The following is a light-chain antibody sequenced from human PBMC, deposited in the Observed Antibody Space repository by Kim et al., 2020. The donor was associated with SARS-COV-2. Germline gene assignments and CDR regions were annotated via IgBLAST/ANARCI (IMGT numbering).Light chain of an antibody. CDR2: DAS. CDR1: QSIGGW. J-gene: IGKJ5*01. V-gene: IGKV1-5*01. Sequence: ESVGDSVTITCRASQSIGGWLAWYQQEPGNAPKLLVYDASSVESGVPSRFSGSGSGTEFTLTISSLQPDDSATYYCQHHSTYPITFGQGTRLEIK. CDR3: QHHSTYPIT.